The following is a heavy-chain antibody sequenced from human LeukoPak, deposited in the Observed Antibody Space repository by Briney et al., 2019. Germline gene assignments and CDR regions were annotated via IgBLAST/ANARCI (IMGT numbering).Heavy chain of an antibody. V-gene: IGHV3-11*01. CDR1: GFTFSDYY. D-gene: IGHD3-10*01. Sequence: PGGSLRLSCAASGFTFSDYYMSWIRQAPGKGLEWVSYISSSDSPRFYADSVKGRFTISRDNAKKSLFLQMNSLRAEDTAVYYCAKVWGSYYRLQDFDYWGQGTLVTVSS. J-gene: IGHJ4*02. CDR3: AKVWGSYYRLQDFDY. CDR2: ISSSDSPR.